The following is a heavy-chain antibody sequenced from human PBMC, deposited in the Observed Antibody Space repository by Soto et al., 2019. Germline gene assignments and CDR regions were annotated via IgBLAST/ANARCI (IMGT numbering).Heavy chain of an antibody. CDR3: ARGGGVGVAGSAAFDM. J-gene: IGHJ3*02. CDR2: INPATGAA. V-gene: IGHV1-2*02. D-gene: IGHD3-3*01. CDR1: GYPVTAYY. Sequence: QLHLVQSGAVVKKPGASVTVSCSASGYPVTAYYMHWVRQAPGRGLEWMGGINPATGAAKDTQTLQGRVTTTTDTTTSTVFMDLSGLTSEDTAVFYCARGGGVGVAGSAAFDMWGQGTLVTVSS.